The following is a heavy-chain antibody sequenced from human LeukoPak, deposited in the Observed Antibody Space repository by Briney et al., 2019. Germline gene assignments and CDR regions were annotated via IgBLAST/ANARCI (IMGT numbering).Heavy chain of an antibody. V-gene: IGHV4-39*01. D-gene: IGHD1-14*01. Sequence: SETLSLXCTVSGGSISSSSYYWDWIRQPPGKGLEWIGSIYYSGSTYYNPSLKSRVTISVDTSKNQFSLKLSSVTAADTAVYYCARRGTEPVMGSFDYWGQGTLVTVSS. CDR3: ARRGTEPVMGSFDY. CDR1: GGSISSSSYY. CDR2: IYYSGST. J-gene: IGHJ4*02.